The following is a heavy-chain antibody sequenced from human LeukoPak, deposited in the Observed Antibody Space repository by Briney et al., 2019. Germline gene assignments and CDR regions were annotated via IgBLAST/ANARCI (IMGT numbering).Heavy chain of an antibody. J-gene: IGHJ5*02. V-gene: IGHV3-23*01. CDR2: ISGTGIST. D-gene: IGHD2-2*01. Sequence: GGSLRLSCAASGFTFSSYAMTWVRQAPGKGLEWVSGISGTGISTYYADSVKGRFIISRDNSKNTVYLQMNSLRAEDTAIYYCAKQWSEVVPAALNHWGQGTLVTVSS. CDR3: AKQWSEVVPAALNH. CDR1: GFTFSSYA.